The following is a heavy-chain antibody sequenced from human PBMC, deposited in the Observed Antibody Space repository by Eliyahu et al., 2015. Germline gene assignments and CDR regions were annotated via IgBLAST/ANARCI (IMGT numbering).Heavy chain of an antibody. CDR3: ARGDYYYYGMDV. CDR1: GGSISSYY. Sequence: QVQLQESGPGLVKPSETLSLTCTVSGGSISSYYWSWIRQPPGKGLEWIGYIYTSGSTHYNPSLKSRVTMSVDTSKNQFSLKLSSVTAADTAVYYCARGDYYYYGMDVWGQGTTVTVSS. V-gene: IGHV4-4*09. CDR2: IYTSGST. J-gene: IGHJ6*02.